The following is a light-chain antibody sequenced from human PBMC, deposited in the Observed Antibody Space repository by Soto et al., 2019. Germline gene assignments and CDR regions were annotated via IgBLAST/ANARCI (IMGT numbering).Light chain of an antibody. V-gene: IGLV1-40*01. J-gene: IGLJ2*01. CDR2: DNN. CDR1: SSNIGAGYD. Sequence: QSVLTQPPSMSGAPGQRVTISCTGSSSNIGAGYDVHWYQQHPGTAPKLLIFDNNNRPSGVPDRFSGSKSDTSASLAITGLQAEDEADYYCQSFDTRLSGFVVFGGGTEVTAL. CDR3: QSFDTRLSGFVV.